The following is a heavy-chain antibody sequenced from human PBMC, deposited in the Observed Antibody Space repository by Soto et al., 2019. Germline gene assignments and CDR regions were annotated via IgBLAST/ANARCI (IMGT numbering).Heavy chain of an antibody. CDR2: IDGSGLTT. Sequence: PGGSLRLSCAASGFTFSNYALSWVRQAPWKGLEWVSTIDGSGLTTYYADSVKGRFTISRDSSKNTLYLLMSSLRAEDTAVYFCAKLRITDARVAGLFGYWGQRILFTVCS. D-gene: IGHD3-16*01. CDR3: AKLRITDARVAGLFGY. J-gene: IGHJ4*02. V-gene: IGHV3-23*01. CDR1: GFTFSNYA.